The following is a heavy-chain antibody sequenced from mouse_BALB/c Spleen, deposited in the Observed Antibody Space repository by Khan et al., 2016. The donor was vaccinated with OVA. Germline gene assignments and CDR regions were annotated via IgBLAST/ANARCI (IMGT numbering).Heavy chain of an antibody. V-gene: IGHV5-9*02. CDR2: ISSTGTYT. J-gene: IGHJ3*01. CDR3: TRPSYYGNPWFTY. CDR1: GFAFNSYD. Sequence: EVKLVESGGGLVKPGGSPKLSCEVSGFAFNSYDMSWVRQTPEKRLEWVATISSTGTYTYYPDSVKGRFTISRDTARNTLYLQMSSLRSEDTALYYCTRPSYYGNPWFTYWGQGTLVTVSA. D-gene: IGHD2-10*01.